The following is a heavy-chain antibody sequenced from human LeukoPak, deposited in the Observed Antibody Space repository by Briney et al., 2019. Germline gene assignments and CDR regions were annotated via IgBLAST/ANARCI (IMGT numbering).Heavy chain of an antibody. D-gene: IGHD5-24*01. Sequence: GSSVKVSCKASGGTFSSYAISWVRQAPGQGLGWMGGIIPIFGTANYAQKFQGRVTITTDESTSTAYMELSSLRSEDTAVYYCARISRDGYIFDYWGQGTLVTVSS. CDR2: IIPIFGTA. V-gene: IGHV1-69*05. CDR3: ARISRDGYIFDY. J-gene: IGHJ4*02. CDR1: GGTFSSYA.